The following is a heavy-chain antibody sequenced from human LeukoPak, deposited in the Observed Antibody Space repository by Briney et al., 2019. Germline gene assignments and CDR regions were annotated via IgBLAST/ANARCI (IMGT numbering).Heavy chain of an antibody. CDR2: INPNSGRT. CDR3: ARDSSDVFTGYYLF. J-gene: IGHJ4*02. D-gene: IGHD3-9*01. CDR1: GYSFNDYY. V-gene: IGHV1-2*02. Sequence: ASVKVSPKTSGYSFNDYYLHWVRQTPGQGLEWMGWINPNSGRTDYAPKFQGRVTLTTDTSITTAYMELSSLISGDTALYYCARDSSDVFTGYYLFWGQRSLVTVSS.